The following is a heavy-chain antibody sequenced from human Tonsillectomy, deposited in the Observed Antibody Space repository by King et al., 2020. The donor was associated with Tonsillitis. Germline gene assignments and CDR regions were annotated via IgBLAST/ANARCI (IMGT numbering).Heavy chain of an antibody. CDR3: ARLGNYYDSSGYFNWFDP. J-gene: IGHJ5*02. CDR1: GYSFPNYW. Sequence: QLVQSGAEVKKPGESLKISCKSSGYSFPNYWIGWVRQMPGKGLEWMGIIYPGDSNTRYSPSFQGQVTISADKSISTAYLQWSSLKASDHAMYYCARLGNYYDSSGYFNWFDPWGQGTLVTVSS. CDR2: IYPGDSNT. V-gene: IGHV5-51*01. D-gene: IGHD3-22*01.